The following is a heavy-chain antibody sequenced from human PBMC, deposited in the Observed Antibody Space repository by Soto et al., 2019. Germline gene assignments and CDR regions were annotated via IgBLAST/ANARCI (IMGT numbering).Heavy chain of an antibody. CDR3: ARFPRLRLSSGWYGWFDP. CDR2: IYYSGST. V-gene: IGHV4-59*01. CDR1: GGSISSYY. Sequence: SETLSLTCTVSGGSISSYYWSWIRQPPGKGLEWIGYIYYSGSTNYNPSLKSRVTISVDTSKNQFSLKLSSVTAADTAVYYCARFPRLRLSSGWYGWFDPWGQGTLVTVSS. D-gene: IGHD6-19*01. J-gene: IGHJ5*02.